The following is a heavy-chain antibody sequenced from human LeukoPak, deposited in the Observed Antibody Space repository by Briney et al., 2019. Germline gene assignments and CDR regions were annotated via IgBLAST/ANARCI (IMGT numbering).Heavy chain of an antibody. CDR2: IKEDGSEK. J-gene: IGHJ2*01. CDR1: GFTFSSYW. V-gene: IGHV3-7*01. Sequence: GGSLRLSCAASGFTFSSYWMSWVRQAPGKGLEWVANIKEDGSEKYYVDSVKGRFTISRDNAKNSLSLQINSLRAEDTAVYYCARGSRFWAAAESYWYFDLWGRGTLVTVSS. D-gene: IGHD6-13*01. CDR3: ARGSRFWAAAESYWYFDL.